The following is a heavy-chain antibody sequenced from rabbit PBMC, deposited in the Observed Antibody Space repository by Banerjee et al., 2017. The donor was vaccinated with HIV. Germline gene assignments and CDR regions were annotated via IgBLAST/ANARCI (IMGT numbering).Heavy chain of an antibody. D-gene: IGHD4-1*01. Sequence: QEQLVEYGGDLVQPEGSLTLTCKASGFDFSSSYWICWIRQAPGKVLEWIGCIYTGDDDTNYATWAKGRFTISKTASTVDLRMTSLTAADTATYFCARDLAGITGWNFGLWGPGTLVTVS. CDR1: GFDFSSSYW. J-gene: IGHJ4*01. CDR2: IYTGDDDT. CDR3: ARDLAGITGWNFGL. V-gene: IGHV1S45*01.